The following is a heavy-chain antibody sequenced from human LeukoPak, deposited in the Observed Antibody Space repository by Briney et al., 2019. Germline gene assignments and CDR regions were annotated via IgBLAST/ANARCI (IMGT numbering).Heavy chain of an antibody. Sequence: GRSLRLSCAASGFTFDDYAMHWVRQAPGKGLEGVSGISWNSGSIGYADSVKGRFTISRDNAKNSLYLQMNSLRAEDTALYYCAKDGGAYGDASHAFDIWGQGTMVTVSS. CDR2: ISWNSGSI. V-gene: IGHV3-9*01. D-gene: IGHD4-17*01. CDR3: AKDGGAYGDASHAFDI. CDR1: GFTFDDYA. J-gene: IGHJ3*02.